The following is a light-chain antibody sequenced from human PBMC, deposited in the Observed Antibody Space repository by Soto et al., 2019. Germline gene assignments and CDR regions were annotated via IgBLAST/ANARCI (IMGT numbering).Light chain of an antibody. V-gene: IGKV3-20*01. CDR3: QQYGSSPWT. J-gene: IGKJ1*01. CDR1: QSVSSSY. CDR2: GAS. Sequence: EIVLTQSPGTLSLSPGERATLSCRASQSVSSSYLAWYQQKPGQAPRPLIYGASSRAIGIPDRFSGSGSGTDFTLTISRLEPVYFAVYYCQQYGSSPWTFGQGTMVDIK.